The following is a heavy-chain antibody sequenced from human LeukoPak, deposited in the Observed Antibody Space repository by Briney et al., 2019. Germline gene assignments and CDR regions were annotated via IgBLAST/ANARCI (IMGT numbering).Heavy chain of an antibody. CDR2: ISSSGSTI. D-gene: IGHD3-9*01. V-gene: IGHV3-11*01. CDR1: GFTFSDYY. Sequence: PGGSLRLSCAASGFTFSDYYMSWIRQAPGKGLEWVSYISSSGSTIYYADSVKGRFTISRDNAKNSLYLQMNSLRAEGTAVYYCARVGYYDILTGYKPLGMDVWGQGTTVTVSS. J-gene: IGHJ6*02. CDR3: ARVGYYDILTGYKPLGMDV.